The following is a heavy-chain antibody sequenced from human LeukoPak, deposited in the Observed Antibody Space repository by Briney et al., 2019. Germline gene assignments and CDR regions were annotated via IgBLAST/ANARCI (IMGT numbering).Heavy chain of an antibody. Sequence: PGGSLRLSCAASGFTFSSSDMHWVRQATGKGLAWVSAIGAAGDTYYPGSVKGRFTISRDNSKNTLYLQMNSLRAEDTAVYYCARERDGNIFGYWGQGTLVTVSS. CDR1: GFTFSSSD. D-gene: IGHD4-23*01. CDR3: ARERDGNIFGY. CDR2: IGAAGDT. V-gene: IGHV3-13*01. J-gene: IGHJ4*02.